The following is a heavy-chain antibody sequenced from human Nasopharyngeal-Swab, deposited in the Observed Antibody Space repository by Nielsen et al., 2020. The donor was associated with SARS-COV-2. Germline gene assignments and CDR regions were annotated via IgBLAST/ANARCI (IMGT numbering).Heavy chain of an antibody. CDR1: GYTFTSYY. CDR2: INPSGGST. V-gene: IGHV1-46*01. Sequence: ASVKVPCKASGYTFTSYYMHWVRQAPGQGLEWMGIINPSGGSTSYAQKFPGRVTMTRDTSTSTVYMELSSLRSEDTAVYYCASKPSSGYSDYYYYGIDVWGQETTVTVSS. CDR3: ASKPSSGYSDYYYYGIDV. J-gene: IGHJ6*02. D-gene: IGHD6-19*01.